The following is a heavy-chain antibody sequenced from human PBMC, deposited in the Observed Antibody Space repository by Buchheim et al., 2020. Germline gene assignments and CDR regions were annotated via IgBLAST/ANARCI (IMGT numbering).Heavy chain of an antibody. CDR2: IRSKANSYAT. CDR3: TSFDCSSTSCEGY. CDR1: GFTFSGSA. J-gene: IGHJ4*02. D-gene: IGHD2-2*01. V-gene: IGHV3-73*01. Sequence: EVQLVESGGGLVQPGGSLKLSCAASGFTFSGSAMHWVRQASGKGLEWVGRIRSKANSYATAYAASVKGRFTISRDDSKTTAYLQMNSLKTEDTAVYYCTSFDCSSTSCEGYWGQGTL.